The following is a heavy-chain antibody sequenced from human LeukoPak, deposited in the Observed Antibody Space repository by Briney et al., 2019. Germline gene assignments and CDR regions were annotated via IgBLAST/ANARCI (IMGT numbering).Heavy chain of an antibody. CDR3: AKERKLLPFDC. CDR2: IQNDEIDK. CDR1: GFSFSTYG. Sequence: GGSLRLSCAASGFSFSTYGMHWVRQAPDKGLEWVAFIQNDEIDKFYADSVKGRFTVSRDNSKNTLYLQMNSLRAEDTAVYYCAKERKLLPFDCWGQGTLVTVSS. J-gene: IGHJ4*02. V-gene: IGHV3-30*02. D-gene: IGHD4-23*01.